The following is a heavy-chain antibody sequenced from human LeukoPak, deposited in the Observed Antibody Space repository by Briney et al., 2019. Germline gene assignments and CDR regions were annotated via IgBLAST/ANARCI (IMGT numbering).Heavy chain of an antibody. CDR3: AGDRATSYFDY. V-gene: IGHV3-13*01. CDR1: GFTFSSYD. Sequence: GGSLRLSCAASGFTFSSYDMHWVRQATGKGLEWVSAIGTAGDTYYPGSVKGRFTISRENAKNSLYLQMNSLRAEDTAVYYCAGDRATSYFDYWGQGALVTISS. CDR2: IGTAGDT. D-gene: IGHD1-26*01. J-gene: IGHJ4*02.